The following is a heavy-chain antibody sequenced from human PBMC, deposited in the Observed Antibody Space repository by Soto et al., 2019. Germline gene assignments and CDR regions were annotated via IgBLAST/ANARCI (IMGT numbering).Heavy chain of an antibody. Sequence: SETLSLTCPVSGGSISSCDYYWCWIRQPPGKGLEWIGNIYYSGSTYYNPSLKSRVTISVDTSKNQFSLKLSSVTAADTAVYYCMLGSGWKDFDYWGQGTLVTVSS. D-gene: IGHD3-22*01. CDR3: MLGSGWKDFDY. J-gene: IGHJ4*02. CDR1: GGSISSCDYY. CDR2: IYYSGST. V-gene: IGHV4-39*01.